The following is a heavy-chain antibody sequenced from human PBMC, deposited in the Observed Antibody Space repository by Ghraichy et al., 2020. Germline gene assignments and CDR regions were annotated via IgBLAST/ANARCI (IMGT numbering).Heavy chain of an antibody. CDR3: AREKHYYDPSGYSSAAGFYYYYSGLDL. V-gene: IGHV4-59*01. CDR1: GDSITNYY. J-gene: IGHJ6*02. D-gene: IGHD3-22*01. CDR2: MYYSGST. Sequence: SQTLSLTCTVSGDSITNYYWTWVRQPPGGGLEWVGYMYYSGSTYYNPSLKSRVTISLDTSKKQFSLSLISVTAADTAVYYCAREKHYYDPSGYSSAAGFYYYYSGLDLWGPGTTVTVSS.